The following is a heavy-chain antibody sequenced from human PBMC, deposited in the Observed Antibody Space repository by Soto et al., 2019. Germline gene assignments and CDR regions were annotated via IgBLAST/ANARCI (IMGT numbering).Heavy chain of an antibody. V-gene: IGHV4-39*01. J-gene: IGHJ6*03. CDR1: GGSISSSSYY. D-gene: IGHD3-10*01. Sequence: SETLSLTCTVSGGSISSSSYYWGWIRQPPGKGLEWIRSIYYSGSTYYNPSLKSRVTISVDTSKNQFSLKLSSVTAADTAVYYCAEGAKTGYYYYMEVWGKGTTVTVPS. CDR3: AEGAKTGYYYYMEV. CDR2: IYYSGST.